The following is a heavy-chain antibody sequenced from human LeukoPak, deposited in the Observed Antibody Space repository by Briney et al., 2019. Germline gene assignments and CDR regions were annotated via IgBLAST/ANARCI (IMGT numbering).Heavy chain of an antibody. D-gene: IGHD3-10*01. J-gene: IGHJ4*02. CDR3: ARDSWFGES. V-gene: IGHV3-64*01. CDR1: GFTFSSYS. Sequence: PGGSLRLSCAASGFTFSSYSMYWVRQAPGKGLEYVSDITNSGGHTYYANSVKGRFTISRDNSNNSLYLQMGSLRPEDTAMYYCARDSWFGESWGQGTLVTVST. CDR2: ITNSGGHT.